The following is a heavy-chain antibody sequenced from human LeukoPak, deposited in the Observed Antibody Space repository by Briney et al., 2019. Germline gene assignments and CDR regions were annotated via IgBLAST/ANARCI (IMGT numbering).Heavy chain of an antibody. CDR2: IKQDGSDK. V-gene: IGHV3-7*01. J-gene: IGHJ6*02. Sequence: GGSLRLSCAASEFSFNAYWMTWVRQAPGKGLEWVANIKQDGSDKYYVDSAKGRFIISRDNAKNSLYLQMNSLRAEDTAVYYCARERSYYYGMDVWGQGTTVTVSS. CDR1: EFSFNAYW. CDR3: ARERSYYYGMDV.